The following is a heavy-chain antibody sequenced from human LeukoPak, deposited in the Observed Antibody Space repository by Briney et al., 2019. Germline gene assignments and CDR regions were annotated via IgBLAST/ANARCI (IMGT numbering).Heavy chain of an antibody. CDR3: AREPWFGATKLIDY. D-gene: IGHD3-10*01. J-gene: IGHJ4*02. Sequence: PGGSLRLSCAASGFAASNTYMTWVRQAPGKGLEWISTIYSRGTTYYADSVKGRFTISRDTSTNTIYLQMIRLRTEDTALYYCAREPWFGATKLIDYWGQGTLVTVSS. V-gene: IGHV3-53*01. CDR1: GFAASNTY. CDR2: IYSRGTT.